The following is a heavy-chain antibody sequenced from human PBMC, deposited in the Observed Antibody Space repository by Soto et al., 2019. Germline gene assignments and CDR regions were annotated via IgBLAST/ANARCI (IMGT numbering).Heavy chain of an antibody. Sequence: QVQLQESGPGLVKPSETMSLTCTVSGVSLSNSYCSWARQPPGKGLEWIGHIWSSGSTNYNPSLRSRVTLAVDTSKNQVPLQLGSVTATDTAGYYWGKGGGSYTTGWYNDYWGQGTLVTVSS. CDR1: GVSLSNSY. CDR2: IWSSGST. D-gene: IGHD6-19*01. CDR3: GKGGGSYTTGWYNDY. J-gene: IGHJ4*02. V-gene: IGHV4-4*08.